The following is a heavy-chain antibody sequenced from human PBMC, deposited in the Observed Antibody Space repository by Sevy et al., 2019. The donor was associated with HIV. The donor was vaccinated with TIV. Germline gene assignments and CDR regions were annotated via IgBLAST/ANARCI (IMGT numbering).Heavy chain of an antibody. V-gene: IGHV1-24*01. CDR1: GYTLTELS. CDR3: ATDSLGSGSYPFDY. D-gene: IGHD3-10*01. Sequence: ASVKVSCKVSGYTLTELSMHWVRQAPGKGLEWMGGFDPEDGETIYAQKFQGRVTMTEDTSTDTAYIELSSLRSEDTAVYYCATDSLGSGSYPFDYWGQGTLVTVSS. CDR2: FDPEDGET. J-gene: IGHJ4*02.